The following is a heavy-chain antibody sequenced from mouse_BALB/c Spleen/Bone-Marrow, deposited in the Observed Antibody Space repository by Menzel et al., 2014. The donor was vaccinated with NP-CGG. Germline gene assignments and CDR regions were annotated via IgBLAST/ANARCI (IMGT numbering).Heavy chain of an antibody. CDR2: INPGSGDT. V-gene: IGHV1-54*01. CDR1: GYAFTNYL. Sequence: VQLQQSGTELVRPGTSVKVSCKASGYAFTNYLIEWVKLRPGQGLEWIGVINPGSGDTSYNEKFRGKATLTADKSSSAAYMQLSSLTSDDSAVYFCARNANWLFAYWGQGTLVTVSA. CDR3: ARNANWLFAY. D-gene: IGHD4-1*01. J-gene: IGHJ3*01.